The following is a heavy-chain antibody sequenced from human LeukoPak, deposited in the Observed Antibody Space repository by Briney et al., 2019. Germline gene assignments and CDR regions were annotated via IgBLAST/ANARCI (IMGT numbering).Heavy chain of an antibody. J-gene: IGHJ4*02. CDR1: GFTFSSHE. V-gene: IGHV3-48*03. Sequence: PGGSLRLSCAASGFTFSSHEMNWVRQAPGKGLEWVSYITSSGDTIYYADSVKGRFTISRDNAKNSLFLQMNSLGAEDTVVYYCAREVAGTGTSEFDYWGQGTLVTVSS. D-gene: IGHD6-19*01. CDR3: AREVAGTGTSEFDY. CDR2: ITSSGDTI.